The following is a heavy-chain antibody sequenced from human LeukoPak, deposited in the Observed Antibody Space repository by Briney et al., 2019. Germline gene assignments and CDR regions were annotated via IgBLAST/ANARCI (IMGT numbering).Heavy chain of an antibody. CDR3: ARSGAYYDAFDI. CDR1: GYTFTSYY. J-gene: IGHJ3*02. D-gene: IGHD1-26*01. CDR2: INPSGGTT. V-gene: IGHV1-46*01. Sequence: PGASVKVSCKASGYTFTSYYMHWVRQAPGQGLEWMGIINPSGGTTTYAQQFQGRITASSDTSTSTFYMELSSLRFEDTAVYYCARSGAYYDAFDIWGRGTMVTVSS.